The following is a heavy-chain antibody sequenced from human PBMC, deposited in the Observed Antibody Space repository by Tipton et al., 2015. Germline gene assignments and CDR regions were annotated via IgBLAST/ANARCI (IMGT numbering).Heavy chain of an antibody. CDR3: ATGGDYGEYNRGDFDY. J-gene: IGHJ4*02. V-gene: IGHV3-33*03. Sequence: RSLRLSCAASGFTFSSYGMDWVRQAPGKGLEWLAVIWYDGTKEFYADSVKGRFTISRDNRKNSLFLQMDSLRVEDTAVYYCATGGDYGEYNRGDFDYWGQGTLVTVSS. CDR1: GFTFSSYG. CDR2: IWYDGTKE. D-gene: IGHD4-17*01.